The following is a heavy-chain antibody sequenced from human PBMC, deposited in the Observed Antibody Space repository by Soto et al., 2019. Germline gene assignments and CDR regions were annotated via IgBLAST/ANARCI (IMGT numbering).Heavy chain of an antibody. J-gene: IGHJ6*02. Sequence: QSGGSLRLSCAASGFTFSSYAMHWVRQAPGKGLEWVAVISYDGSNKYYADSVKGRFTISRDNSKNTLYLQMNSLRAEDTAVYYCARDKFYYYDSSGPEGGYYYYGMDVWGQGTTVTVSS. CDR3: ARDKFYYYDSSGPEGGYYYYGMDV. CDR2: ISYDGSNK. V-gene: IGHV3-30-3*01. D-gene: IGHD3-22*01. CDR1: GFTFSSYA.